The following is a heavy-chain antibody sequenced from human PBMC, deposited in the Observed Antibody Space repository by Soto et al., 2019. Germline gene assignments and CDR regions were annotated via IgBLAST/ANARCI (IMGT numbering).Heavy chain of an antibody. CDR3: ARLPTGYPNWFDP. J-gene: IGHJ5*02. D-gene: IGHD3-9*01. Sequence: SETLSLTCTVSGASISTNHHNWAWVRQPPGKGLEWMGNIHYRGDTYFNPSLGSRLSMSVDTSKNQFSLELTSVTAADTAVYYCARLPTGYPNWFDPWGQGTLVTVSS. CDR2: IHYRGDT. V-gene: IGHV4-39*01. CDR1: GASISTNHHN.